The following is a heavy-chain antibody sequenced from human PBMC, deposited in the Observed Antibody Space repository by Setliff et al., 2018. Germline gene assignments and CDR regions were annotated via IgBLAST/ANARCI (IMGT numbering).Heavy chain of an antibody. CDR3: AREQWLDPPGYYYMDV. CDR1: GGSISSYY. Sequence: PSETLSLTCTVSGGSISSYYWSWIRQPAGKGLEWIGHIYIGGSANYNPSLKSRVTMSIDTSKNQFSLKLNPVTAADMAVYYCAREQWLDPPGYYYMDVWAKGTTGTVSS. CDR2: IYIGGSA. V-gene: IGHV4-4*07. J-gene: IGHJ6*03. D-gene: IGHD6-19*01.